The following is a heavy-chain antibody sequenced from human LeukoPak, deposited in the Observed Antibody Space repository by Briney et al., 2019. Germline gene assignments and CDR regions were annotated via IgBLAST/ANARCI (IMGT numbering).Heavy chain of an antibody. CDR3: ARDPDFWSGYYNFDY. J-gene: IGHJ4*02. CDR2: ISYSGTT. D-gene: IGHD3-3*01. V-gene: IGHV4-39*07. CDR1: GGSISSSSYY. Sequence: SETLSLTCTVSGGSISSSSYYWGWIRQPPGKGLECIGSISYSGTTYYNPSLKSRVTISVDTSKNQFSLKLNSVTSADTAVYYCARDPDFWSGYYNFDYWGQGTLVTVSS.